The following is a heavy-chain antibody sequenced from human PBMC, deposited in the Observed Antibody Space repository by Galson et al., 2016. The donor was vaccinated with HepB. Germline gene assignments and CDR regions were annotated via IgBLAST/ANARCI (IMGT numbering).Heavy chain of an antibody. Sequence: SLRLSCAASGFAFEADSMNWVRQAPGKGLEWISSITGSSSHSYFADSLKGRFAISRDNGKKSLFLQINGLRPEDTAVYYFARGVGVEVAVTEDEYFPHWGQGILVIVSS. J-gene: IGHJ1*01. CDR1: GFAFEADS. CDR2: ITGSSSHS. D-gene: IGHD2-15*01. CDR3: ARGVGVEVAVTEDEYFPH. V-gene: IGHV3-21*01.